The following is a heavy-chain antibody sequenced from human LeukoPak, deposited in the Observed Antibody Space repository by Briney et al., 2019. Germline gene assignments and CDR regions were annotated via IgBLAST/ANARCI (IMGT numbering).Heavy chain of an antibody. J-gene: IGHJ4*02. Sequence: SETLSLTCAVSGGSISSGGYSWSWIRQPPGKGLEWIGYIYHSGSTYYNPSLKSRVTISVDRSKNQFSLKLSSVTAADTAVYYCARLAVAGTSDYWGQGTLVTVSS. CDR3: ARLAVAGTSDY. V-gene: IGHV4-30-2*01. D-gene: IGHD6-19*01. CDR2: IYHSGST. CDR1: GGSISSGGYS.